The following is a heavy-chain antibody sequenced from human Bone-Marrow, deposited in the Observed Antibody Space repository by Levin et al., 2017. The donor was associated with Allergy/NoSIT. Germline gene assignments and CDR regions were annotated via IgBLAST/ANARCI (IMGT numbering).Heavy chain of an antibody. J-gene: IGHJ4*02. CDR1: GFNFRNYE. CDR3: TTLSVFVPNTVASDK. D-gene: IGHD4-23*01. V-gene: IGHV3-48*03. CDR2: ITNSGDSA. Sequence: PGGSLRLSCAASGFNFRNYEMNWVRQLPGKGLEWLAHITNSGDSASYADSVKGRFTISRDNAETSLYLQMHSLRAEDSGLSYCTTLSVFVPNTVASDKWGQGTLVTVSS.